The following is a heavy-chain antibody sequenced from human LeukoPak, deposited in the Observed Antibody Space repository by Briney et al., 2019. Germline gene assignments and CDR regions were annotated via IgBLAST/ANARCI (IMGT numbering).Heavy chain of an antibody. Sequence: GASVKVFCKASGYTFTGYYMHWVRQAPGQGLEWMGWINPNNGGTNYAQKFQGWVTMTRDTSISTAYMELSRLRSDDTAVYYCARLGGYYGSGSYSNWFDPWGQGTLVTVSS. CDR1: GYTFTGYY. CDR2: INPNNGGT. J-gene: IGHJ5*02. CDR3: ARLGGYYGSGSYSNWFDP. D-gene: IGHD3-10*01. V-gene: IGHV1-2*04.